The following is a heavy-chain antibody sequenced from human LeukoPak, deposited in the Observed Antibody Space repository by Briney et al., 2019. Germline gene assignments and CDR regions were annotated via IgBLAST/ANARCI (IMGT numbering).Heavy chain of an antibody. CDR3: ARVQSSGWPGGSGHDAFDI. CDR1: GYTFTSYD. J-gene: IGHJ3*02. V-gene: IGHV1-8*01. D-gene: IGHD6-19*01. CDR2: MNPNSGNT. Sequence: ASVTVSCKASGYTFTSYDINWVRQATGQGLEWMGWMNPNSGNTGYAQKFQGRVTMTRNTSISTAYMEVSRLISDDTAVYYCARVQSSGWPGGSGHDAFDIWGQGTMVTVSS.